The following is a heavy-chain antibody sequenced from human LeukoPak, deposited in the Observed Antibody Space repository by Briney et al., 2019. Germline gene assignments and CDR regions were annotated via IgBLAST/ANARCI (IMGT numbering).Heavy chain of an antibody. CDR1: GFTFSDYY. V-gene: IGHV3-11*04. D-gene: IGHD3-3*01. J-gene: IGHJ4*02. CDR3: ATLGYYDFWSGYLPIGIVDY. CDR2: ISSSGSTI. Sequence: TAGGSLRLSCAASGFTFSDYYMSWIRQAPGKGLEWVSYISSSGSTIYYADSVKGRFTISRDNAKNTLYLQMNSLRAEDTAVYYCATLGYYDFWSGYLPIGIVDYWGQGTLVTVSS.